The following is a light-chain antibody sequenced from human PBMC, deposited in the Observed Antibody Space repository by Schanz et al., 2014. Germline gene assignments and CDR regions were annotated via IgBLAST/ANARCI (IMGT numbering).Light chain of an antibody. CDR1: QSVSNY. CDR3: QQYGSSPYT. J-gene: IGKJ2*01. Sequence: IVLTQSPATLSLSPGERATLSCRASQSVSNYLAWYQQKPGQAPRLLIYDASSRATGIPDRFSGSGSGTDFTLTISRLEPEDFAVYYCQQYGSSPYTFGQGTKLEIK. V-gene: IGKV3-20*01. CDR2: DAS.